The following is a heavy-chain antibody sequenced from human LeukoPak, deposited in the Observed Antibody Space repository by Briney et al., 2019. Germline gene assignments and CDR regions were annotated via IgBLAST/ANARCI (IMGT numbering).Heavy chain of an antibody. CDR1: GGSISSGGYY. J-gene: IGHJ6*02. V-gene: IGHV4-31*03. D-gene: IGHD5-18*01. CDR2: IYYSGST. CDR3: ARVSGYSYGYLGYYYYGMDV. Sequence: SQTLSLTCTVSGGSISSGGYYWSWIRQHPGKGLEWIGYIYYSGSTNYNPSLKSRVTISVDTSKNQFSLKLSSVTAADTAVYCCARVSGYSYGYLGYYYYGMDVWAKGPRSPSP.